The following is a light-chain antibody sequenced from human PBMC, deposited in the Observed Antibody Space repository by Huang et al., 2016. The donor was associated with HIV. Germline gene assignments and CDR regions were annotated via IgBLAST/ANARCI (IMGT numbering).Light chain of an antibody. CDR2: AAS. J-gene: IGKJ4*01. Sequence: DIQMTQSPSSLSASVGDRISITCRASQTISTFLNWYQQQPGKAPKLLIYAASNLQSGVSSRFSGTGSGTHCTLTVTGLQPDDFATYVCQQTSSVPLTFGGGTRVE. CDR3: QQTSSVPLT. V-gene: IGKV1-39*01. CDR1: QTISTF.